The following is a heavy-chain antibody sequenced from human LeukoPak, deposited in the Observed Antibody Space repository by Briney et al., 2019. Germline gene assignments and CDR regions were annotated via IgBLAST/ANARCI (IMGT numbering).Heavy chain of an antibody. CDR1: GFTFSSYS. CDR2: IRSSSSTI. J-gene: IGHJ4*02. Sequence: GGSLRLSCAASGFTFSSYSMNWVRQAPGKGLEWVSYIRSSSSTIYYADSVKGRFTISRDNAKNSLYLQMNSLRAEDTAVYYCARDHGYSGGFDYWGQGTLVTVSS. V-gene: IGHV3-48*01. CDR3: ARDHGYSGGFDY. D-gene: IGHD5-24*01.